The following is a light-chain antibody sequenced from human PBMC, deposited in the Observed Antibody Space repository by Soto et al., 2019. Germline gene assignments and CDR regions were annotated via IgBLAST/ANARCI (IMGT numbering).Light chain of an antibody. CDR1: SSDIGASNS. CDR2: EVT. V-gene: IGLV2-14*01. CDR3: ISFTPSTTTHWV. Sequence: QSALTQPPSASGSPGQSVTISCAGSSSDIGASNSVSWYQHHPGKAPKLMIFEVTNRPSGISDRFSGFKSGSTASLTISELQPDDEADYYCISFTPSTTTHWVFGGGTKLTVL. J-gene: IGLJ3*02.